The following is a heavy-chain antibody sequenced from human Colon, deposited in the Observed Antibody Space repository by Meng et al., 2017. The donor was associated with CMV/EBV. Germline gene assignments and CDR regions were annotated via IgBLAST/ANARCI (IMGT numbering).Heavy chain of an antibody. V-gene: IGHV3-7*01. CDR1: GFTFNSYW. CDR3: ARITTFGVGLHGMDV. Sequence: GGSLRLSCAASGFTFNSYWMTWVRQAPGKGLEWVANIKPDGSEQYYVDSVRGRFTISRDNAKNSLYLLMNNLRVEDTAVYYCARITTFGVGLHGMDVWGQGTTVTVSS. CDR2: IKPDGSEQ. J-gene: IGHJ6*02. D-gene: IGHD3-3*01.